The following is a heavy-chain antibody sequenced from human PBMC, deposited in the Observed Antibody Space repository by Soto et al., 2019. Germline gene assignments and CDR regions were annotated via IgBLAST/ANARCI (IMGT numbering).Heavy chain of an antibody. J-gene: IGHJ6*02. V-gene: IGHV3-7*03. Sequence: GSLRLSCAASGFTYSRYWMSWVRQAPGKGLEWVANIKQDGSEKYYVDSVKGRFTISRDNAKNSLYLQMNSLRAEDTGVYYCARAITFGGVIVNYYYDGMDVWGQGTTVTVSS. CDR3: ARAITFGGVIVNYYYDGMDV. D-gene: IGHD3-16*02. CDR2: IKQDGSEK. CDR1: GFTYSRYW.